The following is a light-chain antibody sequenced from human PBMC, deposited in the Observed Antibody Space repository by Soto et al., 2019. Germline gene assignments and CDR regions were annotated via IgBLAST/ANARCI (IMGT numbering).Light chain of an antibody. CDR3: QQYGSSWWT. CDR2: GAS. Sequence: EIVLTQSPGTLSLSPGERATLSCRASQSVGSSYLAWYQQKPGQAPRLLIYGASSRATGIPDRFSGSGSGTDFTLTISRLEPEDFAVYYCQQYGSSWWTFGQGTKVDIK. J-gene: IGKJ1*01. V-gene: IGKV3-20*01. CDR1: QSVGSSY.